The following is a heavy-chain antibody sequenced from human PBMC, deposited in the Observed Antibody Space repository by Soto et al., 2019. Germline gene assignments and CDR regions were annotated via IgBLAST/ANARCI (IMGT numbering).Heavy chain of an antibody. CDR1: GYTFTSFD. CDR3: ARGLTYYYDSSGSLVWFYGMDV. J-gene: IGHJ6*02. D-gene: IGHD3-22*01. CDR2: MNPNSANT. Sequence: ASVKVSCKASGYTFTSFDINWVRQATGQGLEWMGWMNPNSANTGYAQKFQGRVTMTRNTSISTAYMELSSLRSEDTAVYYCARGLTYYYDSSGSLVWFYGMDVWGQGTTVTVSS. V-gene: IGHV1-8*01.